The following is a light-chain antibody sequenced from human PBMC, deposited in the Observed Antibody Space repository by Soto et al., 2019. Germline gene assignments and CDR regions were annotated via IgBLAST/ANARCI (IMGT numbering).Light chain of an antibody. J-gene: IGKJ1*01. Sequence: DIQMTQSPSTLSASVGDRVTITCRASQSISSWLAWYQQKPGRAPKLLIYKASSLETGVPSRFIGSGSGTEFTLIISSLQPDDFAIYYCQQYGSSSPWTFGQGTKVEIK. V-gene: IGKV1-5*03. CDR3: QQYGSSSPWT. CDR1: QSISSW. CDR2: KAS.